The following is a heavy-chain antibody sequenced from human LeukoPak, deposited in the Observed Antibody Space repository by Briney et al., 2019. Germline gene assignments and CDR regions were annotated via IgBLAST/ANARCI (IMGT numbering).Heavy chain of an antibody. CDR1: GFTFSSYA. D-gene: IGHD2-2*02. J-gene: IGHJ5*02. Sequence: PGGSLRLSCAASGFTFSSYAMSWVRQAPGKGLEWVSAISGSGGSTYYADSVKGRFTISRDNSKNTLYLQMSSLRAEDTAVYYCAKGGYSTSRYMLGWFDPWGQGTLVTVSS. CDR2: ISGSGGST. CDR3: AKGGYSTSRYMLGWFDP. V-gene: IGHV3-23*01.